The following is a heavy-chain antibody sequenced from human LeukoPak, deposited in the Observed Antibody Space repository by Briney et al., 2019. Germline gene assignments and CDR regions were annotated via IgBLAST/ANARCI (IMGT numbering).Heavy chain of an antibody. D-gene: IGHD4-17*01. CDR1: GGTFSSYA. CDR3: ARDYGDYAPYDAFDI. Sequence: VASVKVSCKASGGTFSSYAISWVRQAPGQGLEWMGGIIPIFGTANYAQKFQGRVTITADESTSTAYMELSSLRSEDTAVYYCARDYGDYAPYDAFDIWGQGTMVTVSS. V-gene: IGHV1-69*13. CDR2: IIPIFGTA. J-gene: IGHJ3*02.